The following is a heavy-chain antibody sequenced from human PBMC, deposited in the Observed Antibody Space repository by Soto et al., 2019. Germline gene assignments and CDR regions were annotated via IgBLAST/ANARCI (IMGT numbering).Heavy chain of an antibody. V-gene: IGHV1-69*01. D-gene: IGHD2-15*01. CDR3: ARDDASAVVAVTHRNSSGMDV. CDR2: IIPIFGTA. Sequence: QVQLVQSGAEVKKPGSSVKVSCKASGGTFSSYAISWVRQAPGQGLEWMGGIIPIFGTANHAQKFQGRVTLAADESTGPAYMERRSLTSEDPAVYYCARDDASAVVAVTHRNSSGMDVWGQGTTLPVSS. CDR1: GGTFSSYA. J-gene: IGHJ6*02.